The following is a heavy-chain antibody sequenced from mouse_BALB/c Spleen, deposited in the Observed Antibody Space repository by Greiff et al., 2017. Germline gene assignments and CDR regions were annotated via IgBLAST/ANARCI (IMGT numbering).Heavy chain of an antibody. J-gene: IGHJ4*01. CDR1: GFTFSSYT. Sequence: EVQRVESGGGLVKPGGSLKLSCAASGFTFSSYTMSWVRQTPEKRLEWVATISSGGSYTYYPDSVKGRFTISRDNAKNTLYLQMSSLKSEDTAMYYCTRDNPVVAPYYAMDYWGQGTSVTVSS. V-gene: IGHV5-6-4*01. D-gene: IGHD1-1*01. CDR3: TRDNPVVAPYYAMDY. CDR2: ISSGGSYT.